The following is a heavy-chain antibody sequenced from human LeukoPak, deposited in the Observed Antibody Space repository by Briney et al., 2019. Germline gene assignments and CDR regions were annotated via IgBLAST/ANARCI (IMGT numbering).Heavy chain of an antibody. V-gene: IGHV4-39*01. J-gene: IGHJ4*02. Sequence: SETLSLTCTVSGGSITGSTYYWGWIRQPPGKGLEWIASVIHSGTTYYNPSLRSRVIVSMDTSKKQFSLRLSSVTAADTAVYYCARQDYDSSGHRRDYYFDYWSQGTLVTVSS. CDR2: VIHSGTT. CDR1: GGSITGSTYY. CDR3: ARQDYDSSGHRRDYYFDY. D-gene: IGHD3-22*01.